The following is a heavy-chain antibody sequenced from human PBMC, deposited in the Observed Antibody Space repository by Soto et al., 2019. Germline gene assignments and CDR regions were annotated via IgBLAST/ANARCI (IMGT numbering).Heavy chain of an antibody. V-gene: IGHV3-30*18. Sequence: QVQLVESGGGVVQPGRSLRLSCAASGFTFSSYGMHWVRQAPGKELEWVAVISYDGSNKYYADSVKGRFTISRDNSKNTLYLQMNSLRAEDTAVYYCAKVLYYYDSSGYYYGMDVW. J-gene: IGHJ6*01. CDR1: GFTFSSYG. D-gene: IGHD3-22*01. CDR3: AKVLYYYDSSGYYYGMDV. CDR2: ISYDGSNK.